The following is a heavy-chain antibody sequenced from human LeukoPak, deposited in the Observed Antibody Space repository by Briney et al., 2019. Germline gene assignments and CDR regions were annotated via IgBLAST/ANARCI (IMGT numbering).Heavy chain of an antibody. CDR1: GYTFTGYY. Sequence: GASVKVSCKASGYTFTGYYMHWVRQAPGQGLERMGWINPNSGGTNYAQKFQGRVTMTRDTSISTAYMELSRLRSDDTAVYYCASPRNPINYGGNSGDAFDIWGQGTMVTVSS. CDR3: ASPRNPINYGGNSGDAFDI. D-gene: IGHD4-23*01. CDR2: INPNSGGT. V-gene: IGHV1-2*02. J-gene: IGHJ3*02.